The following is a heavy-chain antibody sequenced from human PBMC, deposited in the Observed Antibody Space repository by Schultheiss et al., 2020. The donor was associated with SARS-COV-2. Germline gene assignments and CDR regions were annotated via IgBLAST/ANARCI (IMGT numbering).Heavy chain of an antibody. CDR1: GFTFSNAW. Sequence: GGSLRLSCAASGFTFSNAWMSWVRQAPGKGLEWVGRIKSKTDGGTTDYAAPVKGRFTISRDDSKNTLYLQMNSLKTEDTAVYYCTTDQALDDSSGYYFLNYFDYWGQGTLVTVSS. J-gene: IGHJ4*02. CDR3: TTDQALDDSSGYYFLNYFDY. CDR2: IKSKTDGGTT. D-gene: IGHD3-22*01. V-gene: IGHV3-15*01.